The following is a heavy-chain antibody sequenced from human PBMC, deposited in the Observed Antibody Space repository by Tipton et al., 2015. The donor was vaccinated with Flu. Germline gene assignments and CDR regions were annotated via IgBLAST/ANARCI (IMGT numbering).Heavy chain of an antibody. V-gene: IGHV4-39*07. CDR2: IYYSGST. D-gene: IGHD6-25*01. CDR3: ARDPGSGMFDP. Sequence: LRLSCTVSGGSISSSNYYWGWIRQPPGKGLEWIGSIYYSGSTYYNPSLKSRVTISVDTSKNQFSLKLTSVTAADTAVYYCARDPGSGMFDPWGQGTLVTVSS. J-gene: IGHJ5*02. CDR1: GGSISSSNYY.